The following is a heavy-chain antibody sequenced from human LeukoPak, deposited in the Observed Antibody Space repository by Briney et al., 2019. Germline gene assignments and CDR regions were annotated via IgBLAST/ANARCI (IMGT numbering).Heavy chain of an antibody. V-gene: IGHV1-3*01. CDR3: ASSVPLYYYDSSGYYRGSYYYGMDV. J-gene: IGHJ6*04. D-gene: IGHD3-22*01. CDR2: INAGNGNT. Sequence: ASVKVSCKASGYTFTGYAMHWVRQAPGQRLEWMGWINAGNGNTKYSQKFQGRVTITRDTSASTAYMELSSLRSEDTAVYYCASSVPLYYYDSSGYYRGSYYYGMDVWGKGTTVTVSS. CDR1: GYTFTGYA.